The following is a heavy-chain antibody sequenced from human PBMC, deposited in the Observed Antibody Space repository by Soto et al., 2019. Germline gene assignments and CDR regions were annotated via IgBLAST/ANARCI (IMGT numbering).Heavy chain of an antibody. D-gene: IGHD2-15*01. CDR1: GVTCSSYA. V-gene: IGHV3-23*01. CDR3: AKRRGAGGHFDY. J-gene: IGHJ4*02. Sequence: GSLRLSCAAAGVTCSSYAMGWVRQGPGKGLEWVAVVSIGGSTHYADSVRGRFTISRDNSKNTLSLQMNSLTAEDTAVYFCAKRRGAGGHFDYWGQGALVTVSS. CDR2: VSIGGST.